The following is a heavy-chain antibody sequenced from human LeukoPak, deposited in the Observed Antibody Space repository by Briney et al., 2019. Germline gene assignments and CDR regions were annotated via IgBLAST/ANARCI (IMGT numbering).Heavy chain of an antibody. CDR3: ARYCSGGSCYSPALFDY. Sequence: ASVKVSCKASGNTFTSHGISWVRQAPGQRLEWMGWINAGNGNTKYSQKFQGRVTITRDTSASTAYMELSSLRSEDTAVYYCARYCSGGSCYSPALFDYWGQGTLVTVSS. D-gene: IGHD2-15*01. V-gene: IGHV1-3*01. CDR2: INAGNGNT. CDR1: GNTFTSHG. J-gene: IGHJ4*02.